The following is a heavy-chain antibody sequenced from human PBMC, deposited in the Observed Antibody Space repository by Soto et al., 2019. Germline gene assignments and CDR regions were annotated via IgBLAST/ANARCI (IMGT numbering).Heavy chain of an antibody. Sequence: QVQLVQSGAEVKKPGASVKVSCKASGYIFRSHGVSWMRQAPGQGLEWMGWISPYNGNTTYAQNLQGRVTMTTDTSTSTAYMELRSLRPDDTAVYYCARFEYRSTDPPGYAFDIWGQGTMVTVSS. CDR1: GYIFRSHG. J-gene: IGHJ3*02. CDR2: ISPYNGNT. D-gene: IGHD6-6*01. V-gene: IGHV1-18*01. CDR3: ARFEYRSTDPPGYAFDI.